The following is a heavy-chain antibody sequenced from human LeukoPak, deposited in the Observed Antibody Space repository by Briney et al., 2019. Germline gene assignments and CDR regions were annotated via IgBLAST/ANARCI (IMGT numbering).Heavy chain of an antibody. D-gene: IGHD6-19*01. J-gene: IGHJ6*03. V-gene: IGHV1-18*04. CDR3: ARVGLVLKQWLGEAEEDLYYMDV. CDR2: ISAYNGNT. Sequence: GASVKVSCKASGYTFTGYYMHWVRQAPGQGLEWMGWISAYNGNTNYAQKLQGRVTMTTDTSTSTAYMELRSLRSDDTAVYYCARVGLVLKQWLGEAEEDLYYMDVWGKGTTVTVSS. CDR1: GYTFTGYY.